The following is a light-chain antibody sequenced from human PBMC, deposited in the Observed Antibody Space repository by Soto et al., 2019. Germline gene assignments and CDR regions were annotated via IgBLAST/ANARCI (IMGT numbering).Light chain of an antibody. J-gene: IGKJ1*01. CDR1: QSVSNNY. V-gene: IGKV3-20*01. CDR2: GAS. CDR3: QQYGSSPRT. Sequence: EIVLTQSPGTLSLSPGERATLSCRASQSVSNNYLAWYQQKPGQAPRLLIYGASSRATGIPDRFSGSGSGTEFTLSISRVEPEDFAVFYWQQYGSSPRTFGQGTRVEIK.